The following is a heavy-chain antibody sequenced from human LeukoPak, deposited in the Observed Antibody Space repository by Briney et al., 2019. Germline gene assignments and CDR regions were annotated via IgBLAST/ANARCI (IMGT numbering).Heavy chain of an antibody. CDR2: ISSGSSYI. V-gene: IGHV3-21*01. CDR1: GFTISSFS. D-gene: IGHD4/OR15-4a*01. Sequence: GGSLRLSCAASGFTISSFSMNWVRQAPGKGLEWVSSISSGSSYIYYADSVKGRFTISRHNAKNSLYLQMNSLRAEDTAVYYCARGGAFYYYMDVWGKGTTVTVSS. J-gene: IGHJ6*03. CDR3: ARGGAFYYYMDV.